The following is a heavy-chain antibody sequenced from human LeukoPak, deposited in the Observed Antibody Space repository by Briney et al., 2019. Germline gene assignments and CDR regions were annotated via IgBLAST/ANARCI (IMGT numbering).Heavy chain of an antibody. V-gene: IGHV4-59*08. Sequence: SETLSLTCTVSGGPISSYYWSWIRQPPGKGLEWIGHIYYSGSTNYTPSLKSRVTMSVDTSKNQFSLHLTSVTAADTAVYYCARLTSATYYSFDYWGQGTLVTVSS. J-gene: IGHJ4*02. CDR1: GGPISSYY. CDR2: IYYSGST. D-gene: IGHD1-26*01. CDR3: ARLTSATYYSFDY.